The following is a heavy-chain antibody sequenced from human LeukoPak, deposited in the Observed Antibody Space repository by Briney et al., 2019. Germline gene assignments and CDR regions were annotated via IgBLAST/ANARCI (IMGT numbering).Heavy chain of an antibody. CDR1: GDSISNNNW. CDR2: IFHSGDT. CDR3: ARDYLFDL. V-gene: IGHV4-4*02. Sequence: PSETLSLTCAVSGDSISNNNWWSWVRQPPGKGLEWIGEIFHSGDTNYKPSLKSRVTISVDKSKNQFSLKLSSVTAADTAVYYCARDYLFDLWGQGTLVTVSS. J-gene: IGHJ5*02. D-gene: IGHD3-10*01.